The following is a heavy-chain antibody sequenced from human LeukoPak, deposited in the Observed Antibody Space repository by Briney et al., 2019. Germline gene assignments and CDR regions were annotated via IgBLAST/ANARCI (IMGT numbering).Heavy chain of an antibody. CDR3: VREARGYHYTYFDY. J-gene: IGHJ4*02. D-gene: IGHD5-18*01. Sequence: GGSLRLSCTASGLTLGGHDMHWVRQTTGDGLEWVAAVSAGHHAFYAGSVRGRFTVSREDAKNSLFLQMNSLRAGDTAIYYCVREARGYHYTYFDYWGQGSLVTVFS. CDR2: VSAGHHA. V-gene: IGHV3-13*01. CDR1: GLTLGGHD.